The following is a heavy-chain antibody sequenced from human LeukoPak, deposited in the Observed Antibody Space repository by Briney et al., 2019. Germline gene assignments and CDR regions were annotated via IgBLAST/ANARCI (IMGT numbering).Heavy chain of an antibody. CDR1: GFTFDDYA. CDR3: AKASPYYYDSSGYCLDY. CDR2: ISWNSGSI. D-gene: IGHD3-22*01. Sequence: GGSLRLSCAASGFTFDDYAMHWVRQAPGKGLEWVSGISWNSGSIGYADSVKGRFTISRDNAKNSPCLQMNSLRAEDTALYYCAKASPYYYDSSGYCLDYWGQGTLVTVSS. V-gene: IGHV3-9*01. J-gene: IGHJ4*02.